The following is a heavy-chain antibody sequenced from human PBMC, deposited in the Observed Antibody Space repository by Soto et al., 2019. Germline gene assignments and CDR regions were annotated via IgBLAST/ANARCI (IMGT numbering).Heavy chain of an antibody. CDR1: GFTFSSYD. Sequence: GGSLRLSCAASGFTFSSYDMHWVRQATGKGLEWVSAIGTAGDTYYPGSVKGRFTISRENAKNSLYLQMNSLRAEDTAVYYCARGHCSGGSCYLVDYWGQGTLVTVSS. J-gene: IGHJ4*02. CDR3: ARGHCSGGSCYLVDY. V-gene: IGHV3-13*01. D-gene: IGHD2-15*01. CDR2: IGTAGDT.